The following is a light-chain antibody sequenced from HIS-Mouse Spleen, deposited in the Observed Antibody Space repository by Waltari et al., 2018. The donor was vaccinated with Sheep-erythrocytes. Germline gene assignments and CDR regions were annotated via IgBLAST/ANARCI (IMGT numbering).Light chain of an antibody. CDR1: ALPKKY. Sequence: SYELTQPPSVSVSPGQTARITCSGDALPKKYAYWYQQKSGQAPVLVIYEDSKRPSGIPERCSGSRSGTMGTLTISGAQVEDEADYYCYSTDSSGNHRVFGTGTKVTVL. J-gene: IGLJ1*01. V-gene: IGLV3-10*01. CDR3: YSTDSSGNHRV. CDR2: EDS.